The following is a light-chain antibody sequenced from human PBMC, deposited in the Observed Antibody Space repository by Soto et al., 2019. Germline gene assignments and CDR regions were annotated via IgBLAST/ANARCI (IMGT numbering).Light chain of an antibody. Sequence: EIGLTQSPGTLSLSPGERVTLSCRASQSVSAGYLAWYQQKPGQAPRLLMFGASSRATDIPDRFSGSGSGTDFTLTISRLEPEDFAVYYCQQYGSSPPAYTFGQGTKLQIQ. CDR1: QSVSAGY. CDR3: QQYGSSPPAYT. CDR2: GAS. J-gene: IGKJ2*01. V-gene: IGKV3-20*01.